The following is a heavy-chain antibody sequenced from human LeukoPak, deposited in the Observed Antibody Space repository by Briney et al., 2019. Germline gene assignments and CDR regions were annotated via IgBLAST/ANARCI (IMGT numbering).Heavy chain of an antibody. J-gene: IGHJ3*02. Sequence: ASVKVSCKASGYTFTGYYMHWVRQAPGQGLEWMGWINPNSGGTNYAQKFQGRVTMTRDTSISTAYMELGRLRSDDTAVYYCARDGLEMATIVEAFDIWGQGTMVTVSS. V-gene: IGHV1-2*02. CDR3: ARDGLEMATIVEAFDI. D-gene: IGHD5-24*01. CDR1: GYTFTGYY. CDR2: INPNSGGT.